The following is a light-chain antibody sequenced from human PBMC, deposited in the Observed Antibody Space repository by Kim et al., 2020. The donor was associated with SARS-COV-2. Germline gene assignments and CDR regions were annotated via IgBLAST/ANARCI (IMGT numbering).Light chain of an antibody. CDR3: QQYDGY. CDR2: DAS. Sequence: DTQMTQSPSTLSASVGDRVTITCRASQSISNWLAWYQQKPGKAPKVLIYDASTLEGGVPSRFSGSGFGTEFTLTISSLQPDDFATYYCQQYDGYFGQGTKLEIK. V-gene: IGKV1-5*01. CDR1: QSISNW. J-gene: IGKJ2*01.